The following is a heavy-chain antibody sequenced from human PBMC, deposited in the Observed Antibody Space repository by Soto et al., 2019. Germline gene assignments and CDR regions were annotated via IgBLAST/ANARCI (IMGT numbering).Heavy chain of an antibody. CDR1: GFTFSSYA. J-gene: IGHJ4*02. CDR2: ISYDGSNK. CDR3: ARDITIFGVVTPDY. D-gene: IGHD3-3*01. V-gene: IGHV3-30-3*01. Sequence: GGSLRLSCAASGFTFSSYAMHWVRQAPGKGLEWVAVISYDGSNKYYADSVKGRFTISRDNSKNTLYLQMNSLRAEDTAVYYCARDITIFGVVTPDYWGQGTLVTVSS.